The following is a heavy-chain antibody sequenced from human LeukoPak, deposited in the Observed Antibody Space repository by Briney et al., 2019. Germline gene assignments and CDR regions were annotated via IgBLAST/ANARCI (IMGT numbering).Heavy chain of an antibody. D-gene: IGHD4-23*01. CDR2: IKSDGSSI. Sequence: GRSLRLSCAASGFTFSTYWMHWVRQAPGKGLVWVSRIKSDGSSIMYADSVRGRFTISRDNAKNTMYLQMNSLRAEDTAVYYCARDLDYGGRSNFDHWGQGTLVTVFS. V-gene: IGHV3-74*03. CDR1: GFTFSTYW. J-gene: IGHJ4*02. CDR3: ARDLDYGGRSNFDH.